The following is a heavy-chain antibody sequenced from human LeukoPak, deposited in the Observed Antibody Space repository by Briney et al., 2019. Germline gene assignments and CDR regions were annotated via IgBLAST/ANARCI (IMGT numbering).Heavy chain of an antibody. J-gene: IGHJ4*02. Sequence: SETLSLTCAVYGGSFSGYYWSWIRQPPGKGLEWIGEINHSGSTNYNPSLKSRVTISVDKSKNQFSLKLSSVTAADTAVYYCATGIAVAGSGHDYWGQGTLVTASS. V-gene: IGHV4-34*01. CDR3: ATGIAVAGSGHDY. CDR2: INHSGST. D-gene: IGHD6-19*01. CDR1: GGSFSGYY.